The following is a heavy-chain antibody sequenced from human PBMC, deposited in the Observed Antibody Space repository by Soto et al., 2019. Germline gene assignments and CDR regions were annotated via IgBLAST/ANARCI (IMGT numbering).Heavy chain of an antibody. CDR1: GYTLTELS. CDR3: ATLKSDLGLSGNYFNCFDD. CDR2: FDPEDADT. V-gene: IGHV1-24*01. J-gene: IGHJ4*02. D-gene: IGHD3-10*01. Sequence: ASVKVSCKVSGYTLTELSMHWVLQAPGKGLEWMGGFDPEDADTIYAQKFQGRVTMTEDTSTDTAYMELSNLRSEDTAVYYCATLKSDLGLSGNYFNCFDDWGQGTLVTVS.